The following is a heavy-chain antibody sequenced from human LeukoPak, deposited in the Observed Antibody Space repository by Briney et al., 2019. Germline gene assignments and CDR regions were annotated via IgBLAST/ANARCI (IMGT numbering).Heavy chain of an antibody. Sequence: GGSLRLSCAASGFTFSSYSMNWVRQAPGKGLEWVSYISSSSSTIYYADSVKGRFTISRDNAKNSLYLQMNSLRAEDTAVYYCARGIGGSYMLFDIWGQGTMVTVSS. D-gene: IGHD1-26*01. CDR1: GFTFSSYS. V-gene: IGHV3-48*01. CDR2: ISSSSSTI. CDR3: ARGIGGSYMLFDI. J-gene: IGHJ3*02.